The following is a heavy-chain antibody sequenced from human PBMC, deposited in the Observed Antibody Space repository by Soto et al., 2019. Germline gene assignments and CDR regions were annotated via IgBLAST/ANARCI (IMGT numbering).Heavy chain of an antibody. J-gene: IGHJ6*02. CDR2: SNSGTGKT. V-gene: IGHV1-3*04. Sequence: VSDMGSRCSFTTHDMRLVQQAPGQSLEWMGWSNSGTGKTKHSQRFQGRVNITRNTSASTAYMELSSLRSEDTAVYYCARGKGMEEFYSYGGLDIWGQGTTVTVSS. CDR1: RCSFTTHD. CDR3: ARGKGMEEFYSYGGLDI. D-gene: IGHD1-1*01.